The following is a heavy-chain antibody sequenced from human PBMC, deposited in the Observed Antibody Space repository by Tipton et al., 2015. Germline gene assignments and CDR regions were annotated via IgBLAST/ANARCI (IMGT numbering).Heavy chain of an antibody. CDR1: GFTFSSYG. CDR2: IWYDGSNK. Sequence: SLRLSCAASGFTFSSYGMHWVRQAPGKGLEWVAVIWYDGSNKYYADSVKGRFTISRDNSKNTLYLQMNSLRAEDTAVYYCAKETSYYYGLDVWGQGTTVTVSS. V-gene: IGHV3-33*06. J-gene: IGHJ6*02. CDR3: AKETSYYYGLDV.